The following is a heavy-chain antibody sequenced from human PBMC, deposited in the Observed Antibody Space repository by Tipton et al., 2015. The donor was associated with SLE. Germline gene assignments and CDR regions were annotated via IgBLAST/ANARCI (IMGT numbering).Heavy chain of an antibody. CDR1: GGSISSGGYY. CDR3: TVVVPAAIGHFQH. CDR2: IYYSGST. D-gene: IGHD2-2*02. V-gene: IGHV4-31*03. J-gene: IGHJ1*01. Sequence: TLSLTCTVSGGSISSGGYYWSWIRQHPGKGLERIGYIYYSGSTYYNPSLKSRVTISVDTSKNQFSLKLSSVTAADTAVYYCTVVVPAAIGHFQHWGQGTLVTVSS.